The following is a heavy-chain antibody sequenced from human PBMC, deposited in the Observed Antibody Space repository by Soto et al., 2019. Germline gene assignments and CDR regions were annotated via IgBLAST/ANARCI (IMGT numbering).Heavy chain of an antibody. Sequence: PGGSLRLSCAVSGFTFSSHWMHWVRQAPGKGLVWVSRINSDGSSTNYADSVKGRFTISRDNAKNTLYLQMNSLRAEDTAVYYCAKDDSSGYISSIDTPSFWGQGTLVTVSS. V-gene: IGHV3-74*01. D-gene: IGHD3-22*01. CDR1: GFTFSSHW. J-gene: IGHJ4*02. CDR3: AKDDSSGYISSIDTPSF. CDR2: INSDGSST.